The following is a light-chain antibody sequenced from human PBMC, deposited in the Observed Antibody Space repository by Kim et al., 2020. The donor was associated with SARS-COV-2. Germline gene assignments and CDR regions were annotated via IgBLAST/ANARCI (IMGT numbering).Light chain of an antibody. CDR1: SLRTDY. Sequence: SSELTQDPAVSVALGQTVTITCQGDSLRTDYATWYQQKPGQAPLLVIYGKSTRASGIPDRFSGSYSGNTASLTITGAQAEDQGDYYCSARDSSGDLLVFGGGTQLTVL. CDR3: SARDSSGDLLV. J-gene: IGLJ2*01. CDR2: GKS. V-gene: IGLV3-19*01.